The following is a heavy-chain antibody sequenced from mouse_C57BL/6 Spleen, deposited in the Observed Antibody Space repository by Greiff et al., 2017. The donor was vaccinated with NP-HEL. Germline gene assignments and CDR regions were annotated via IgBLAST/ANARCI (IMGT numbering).Heavy chain of an antibody. CDR1: GYTFTSYW. D-gene: IGHD1-1*01. CDR3: AICYYGSSWFAY. CDR2: IHPSDSDT. J-gene: IGHJ3*01. Sequence: QVQLKQPGAELVKPGASVKVSCKASGYTFTSYWMHWVKQRPGQGLEWIGRIHPSDSDTNYNQKFKGKATLTVDKSSSTAYMQLSSLTSEDSAVYYCAICYYGSSWFAYWGQGTLVTVSA. V-gene: IGHV1-74*01.